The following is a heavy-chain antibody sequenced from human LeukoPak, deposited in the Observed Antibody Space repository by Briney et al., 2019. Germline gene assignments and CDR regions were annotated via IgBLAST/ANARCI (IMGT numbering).Heavy chain of an antibody. D-gene: IGHD3-22*01. CDR3: TTDITMIVVVIEIDY. CDR2: IKSKTDGGTT. V-gene: IGHV3-15*01. Sequence: GGSLRLSCAASGFTFSNAWMSWVRQAPGKGLEWVGRIKSKTDGGTTDYAVPVKGRFTISRDDSKNTLYLQMNSLKTEDTAVYYCTTDITMIVVVIEIDYWGQGTLVTVSS. J-gene: IGHJ4*02. CDR1: GFTFSNAW.